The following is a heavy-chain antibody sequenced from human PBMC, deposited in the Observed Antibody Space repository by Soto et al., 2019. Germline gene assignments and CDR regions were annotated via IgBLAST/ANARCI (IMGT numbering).Heavy chain of an antibody. V-gene: IGHV3-30*18. CDR1: GFTFSSYG. CDR2: ISYGGSNK. J-gene: IGHJ4*02. CDR3: AKDDLVWYYDSSGYYDY. Sequence: GGSLRLSCAASGFTFSSYGMHWVRQAPGKGLEWVAVISYGGSNKYYADSVKGRFTISRDNSKNTLYLQMNSLRAEDTAVYYCAKDDLVWYYDSSGYYDYWGQGTLVTVSS. D-gene: IGHD3-22*01.